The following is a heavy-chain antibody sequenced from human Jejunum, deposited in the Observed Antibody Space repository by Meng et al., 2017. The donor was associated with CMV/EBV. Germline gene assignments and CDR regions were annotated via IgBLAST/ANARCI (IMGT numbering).Heavy chain of an antibody. CDR1: GLSFSDYA. V-gene: IGHV3-23*01. D-gene: IGHD4-23*01. Sequence: VSGLSFSDYALSWVRQAPGKGLEWVSVVGGDAVTIYYANSVKGRFTSSRDNSKNTLFLQMNSLRVEDTAVYYCAKTYGGTFRQGFDYWGQGTLVTVSS. J-gene: IGHJ4*02. CDR3: AKTYGGTFRQGFDY. CDR2: VGGDAVTI.